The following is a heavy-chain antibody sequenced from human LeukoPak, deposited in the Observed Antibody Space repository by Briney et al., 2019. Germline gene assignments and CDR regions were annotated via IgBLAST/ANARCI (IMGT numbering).Heavy chain of an antibody. J-gene: IGHJ4*02. CDR2: ISGSGGST. CDR1: GFSFSINA. V-gene: IGHV3-23*01. Sequence: GGSLRLSCAASGFSFSINAMTWVRQAPGKGLEWVSAISGSGGSTYYADSVKGRFTISRDNSKNTLYLQMNSLRAEDTAVYYCAIPSRVGYYDSSGYLDYWGQGTLVTVSS. D-gene: IGHD3-22*01. CDR3: AIPSRVGYYDSSGYLDY.